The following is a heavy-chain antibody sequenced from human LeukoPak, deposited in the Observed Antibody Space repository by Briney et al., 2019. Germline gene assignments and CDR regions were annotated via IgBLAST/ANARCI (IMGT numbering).Heavy chain of an antibody. CDR1: GYTFTSYY. CDR3: ARERDTYYDILTGYYYGYFQH. V-gene: IGHV1-46*01. D-gene: IGHD3-9*01. Sequence: ASVKVSCKASGYTFTSYYMHWVRQAPGQGLEWMGIINPSGGSTSYAQKLQGRVTMTTDTSTSTAYMELRSLRSDDTAVYYCARERDTYYDILTGYYYGYFQHWGQGTLVTVSS. J-gene: IGHJ1*01. CDR2: INPSGGST.